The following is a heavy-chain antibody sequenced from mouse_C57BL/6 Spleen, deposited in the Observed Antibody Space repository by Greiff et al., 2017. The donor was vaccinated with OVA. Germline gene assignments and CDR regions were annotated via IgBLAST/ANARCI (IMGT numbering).Heavy chain of an antibody. Sequence: VQLQQSGAELVRPGASVTLSCKASGYTFTDYEMHWVKQTPVHGLEWIGAIDPETGGTAYNQKFKGKAILTADKSSSTAYMELRSLTSEDSAVYYCTRSGVYYGNYVLFDCWGKGTTLTVDS. CDR1: GYTFTDYE. D-gene: IGHD2-1*01. V-gene: IGHV1-15*01. CDR3: TRSGVYYGNYVLFDC. J-gene: IGHJ2*01. CDR2: IDPETGGT.